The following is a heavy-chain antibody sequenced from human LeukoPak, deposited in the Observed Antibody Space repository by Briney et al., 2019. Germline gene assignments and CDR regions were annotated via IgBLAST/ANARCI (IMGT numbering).Heavy chain of an antibody. CDR2: INQDGSET. D-gene: IGHD6-6*01. V-gene: IGHV3-7*03. J-gene: IGHJ4*02. Sequence: GGSLRLSCGASGFTFCIYWMSWVRQAPGKGLEWVANINQDGSETYYVDSVKGRFTISRDNAKNSLYLQMNSLRADDTAVYYCANEGAYTSSSPTGYWGQGTLVTVSS. CDR3: ANEGAYTSSSPTGY. CDR1: GFTFCIYW.